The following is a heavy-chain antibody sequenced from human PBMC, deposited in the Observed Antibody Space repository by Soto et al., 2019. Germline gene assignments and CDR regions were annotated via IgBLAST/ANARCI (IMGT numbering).Heavy chain of an antibody. CDR3: ARHLSRGEDFDY. CDR1: GFTFSSYE. J-gene: IGHJ4*02. Sequence: EVQLVESGGGLVQPGGSLRLSCAASGFTFSSYEMNWVRQAPGMGLEWVSYISSSGSTIYYADSVKGRFTISRDNAKNSLYLQMNSLRAEDTAVYYCARHLSRGEDFDYWGQGILVSVSS. V-gene: IGHV3-48*03. CDR2: ISSSGSTI. D-gene: IGHD2-21*01.